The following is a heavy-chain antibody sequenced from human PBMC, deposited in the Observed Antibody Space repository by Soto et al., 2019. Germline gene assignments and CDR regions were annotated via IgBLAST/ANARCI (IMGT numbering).Heavy chain of an antibody. Sequence: GSLRLSSAASGFTFSSYSMSWFRQAPGKGLEWVSGFRTGGDDATTYYADSVKGRFTISRDNSKNMLFLQMNSLRAEDTAIYYCAKKSNAGPGSQYFDKWGKGTLVTVYS. CDR3: AKKSNAGPGSQYFDK. D-gene: IGHD3-10*01. V-gene: IGHV3-23*01. CDR2: FRTGGDDATT. J-gene: IGHJ1*01. CDR1: GFTFSSYS.